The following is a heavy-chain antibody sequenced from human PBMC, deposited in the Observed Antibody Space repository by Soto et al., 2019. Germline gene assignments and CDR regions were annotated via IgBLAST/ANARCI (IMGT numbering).Heavy chain of an antibody. CDR2: IYPGDSDT. CDR1: GYKFGNYW. D-gene: IGHD2-21*01. J-gene: IGHJ5*02. Sequence: GEPLKISCEVSGYKFGNYWIGWLRQTPGKGLEWMGIIYPGDSDTVYNPSFQGQVTMSVDKYINTAYLQWSSLQASDTGIYYCAMSMGPYLGWLDPLGQGTQVTVSS. V-gene: IGHV5-51*01. CDR3: AMSMGPYLGWLDP.